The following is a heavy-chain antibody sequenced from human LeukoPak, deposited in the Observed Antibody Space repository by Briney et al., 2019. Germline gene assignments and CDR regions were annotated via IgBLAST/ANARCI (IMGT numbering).Heavy chain of an antibody. V-gene: IGHV1-69*13. CDR1: GGTFSSYA. J-gene: IGHJ4*02. D-gene: IGHD3-10*01. Sequence: ASVKVSCKASGGTFSSYAISWVRQAPGQGLEWMGGIIPIFGTANYAQKFQGRVTITADESTSTAYMELSSLRSEDTAVYYCAREGGGVSTYFDYWGQGTLVTVSS. CDR2: IIPIFGTA. CDR3: AREGGGVSTYFDY.